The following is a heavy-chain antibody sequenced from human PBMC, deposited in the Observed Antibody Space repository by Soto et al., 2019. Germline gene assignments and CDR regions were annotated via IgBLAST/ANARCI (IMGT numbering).Heavy chain of an antibody. J-gene: IGHJ4*02. V-gene: IGHV4-30-4*01. CDR3: ARGRQGRITIFGVVIIGYFDY. CDR1: GGSISSGDYY. Sequence: SETLSLTCTVSGGSISSGDYYWSWIRRPPGKGLEWIGYIYYSGSTYYNPSLKSRVTISVDTSKNQFSLKLSSVTAADTAVYYCARGRQGRITIFGVVIIGYFDYWGQGTLVTVSS. CDR2: IYYSGST. D-gene: IGHD3-3*01.